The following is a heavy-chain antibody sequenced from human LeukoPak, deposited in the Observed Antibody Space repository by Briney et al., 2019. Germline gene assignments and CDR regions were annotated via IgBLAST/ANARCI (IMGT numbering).Heavy chain of an antibody. CDR2: ISYDGSNK. CDR3: AKEDTAMAAFDY. CDR1: GFTFSSYG. D-gene: IGHD5-18*01. V-gene: IGHV3-30*18. Sequence: GGSLRLSCAASGFTFSSYGMPWVRQAPGKGLEWVAVISYDGSNKYYADSVKGRFTISRDNSKNTLYLQMNSLRAEDTAVYYCAKEDTAMAAFDYWGQGTLVTVSS. J-gene: IGHJ4*02.